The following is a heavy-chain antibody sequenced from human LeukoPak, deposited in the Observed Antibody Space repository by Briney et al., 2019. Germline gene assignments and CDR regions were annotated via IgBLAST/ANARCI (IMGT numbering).Heavy chain of an antibody. CDR2: ISYDGSNK. V-gene: IGHV3-30*03. J-gene: IGHJ6*02. D-gene: IGHD3-9*01. Sequence: PGGSLRLSCVACGFTFSSYGVHWVRQAPGKGLEWVAIISYDGSNKHYADSVKGRFTTSRDNSKNTLYLQMNSLRAEDTAVYYCAREGRPVYDILTGYGHGMDVWGQGTTVTVSS. CDR3: AREGRPVYDILTGYGHGMDV. CDR1: GFTFSSYG.